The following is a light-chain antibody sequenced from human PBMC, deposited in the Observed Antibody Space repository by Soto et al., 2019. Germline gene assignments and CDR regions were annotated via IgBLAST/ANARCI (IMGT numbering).Light chain of an antibody. Sequence: QSALTQPASVSGSPGQSITISCTGTSSDIGSYYLVSWYKQHPGKAPELMIYEGSKRPSGVSNRFSGSKSGNTASLTISGLQPEDEADYYCCSYAGSNSLVFGGRTKLTVL. J-gene: IGLJ3*02. V-gene: IGLV2-23*01. CDR3: CSYAGSNSLV. CDR2: EGS. CDR1: SSDIGSYYL.